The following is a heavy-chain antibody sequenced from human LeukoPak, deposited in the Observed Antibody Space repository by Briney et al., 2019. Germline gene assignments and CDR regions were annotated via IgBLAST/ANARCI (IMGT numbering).Heavy chain of an antibody. D-gene: IGHD6-19*01. CDR2: IKQDGSEK. V-gene: IGHV3-7*01. J-gene: IGHJ5*01. CDR3: VGGTGWLPLT. Sequence: VGSLRLSCAASGFSLSDYWMNWVRQTPGKGPEWLANIKQDGSEKNYVESVNGRFIISRDNAKNSGYLQMNSLRAEDTAVYYCVGGTGWLPLTWGQGTLVTVSS. CDR1: GFSLSDYW.